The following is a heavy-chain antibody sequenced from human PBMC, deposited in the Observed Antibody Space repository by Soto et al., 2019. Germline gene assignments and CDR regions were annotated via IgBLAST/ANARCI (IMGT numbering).Heavy chain of an antibody. J-gene: IGHJ4*02. Sequence: QVQLVQSGAEVKKPGASVKVSCKASGYTFTSYGISWVRQAPGQGLEWMGWISAYNGNTNYAQKLQGRVTMTTDTSTSTAYMELRSLRSDDTAVYYCARAVHLGELSPLMGGFDYWGQGTLVTVSS. D-gene: IGHD3-16*02. CDR2: ISAYNGNT. CDR3: ARAVHLGELSPLMGGFDY. CDR1: GYTFTSYG. V-gene: IGHV1-18*01.